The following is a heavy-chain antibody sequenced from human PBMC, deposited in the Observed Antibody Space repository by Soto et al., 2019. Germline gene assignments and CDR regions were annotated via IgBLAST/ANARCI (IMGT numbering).Heavy chain of an antibody. D-gene: IGHD1-7*01. CDR3: ASRDPGTSVDY. V-gene: IGHV4-4*02. Sequence: SETLSLTCAVSGGSFTSNNWWTWVRQPPGQGLEWVGEIYRTGSTNYNPSLKSRVTISLDKSEDQFSLKVTSLTAADTAVYYCASRDPGTSVDYWGQGTLVTVSS. CDR2: IYRTGST. J-gene: IGHJ4*02. CDR1: GGSFTSNNW.